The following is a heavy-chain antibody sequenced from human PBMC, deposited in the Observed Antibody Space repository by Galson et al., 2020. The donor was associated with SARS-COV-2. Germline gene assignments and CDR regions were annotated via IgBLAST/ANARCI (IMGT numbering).Heavy chain of an antibody. CDR1: GFTFSSYG. Sequence: GGSLRLSCAASGFTFSSYGMHWVRQAPGKGLEWVAVIWYDGSNKYYADSVKGRFTISRDNSKNTLYLQMNSLRAEDTAVYYCARDQSSRNYYYYGMDVWGQGTTVTVSS. V-gene: IGHV3-33*01. J-gene: IGHJ6*02. CDR2: IWYDGSNK. D-gene: IGHD2-15*01. CDR3: ARDQSSRNYYYYGMDV.